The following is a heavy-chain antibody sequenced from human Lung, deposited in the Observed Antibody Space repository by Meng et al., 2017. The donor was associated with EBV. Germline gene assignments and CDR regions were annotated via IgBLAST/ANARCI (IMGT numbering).Heavy chain of an antibody. CDR2: TYYWSKWYT. CDR1: GDSVSSNSAT. V-gene: IGHV6-1*01. J-gene: IGHJ4*02. CDR3: ARDERSWYYFDY. D-gene: IGHD6-13*01. Sequence: QEQLHQSRPGLVQTSKTLSHTTVSSGDSVSSNSATWNWIRQSPSRGLEWLGRTYYWSKWYTDYALSVKSRININPDTSKNQFSLQLNSVTPEDTAVYYCARDERSWYYFDYWGQGTLVTVSS.